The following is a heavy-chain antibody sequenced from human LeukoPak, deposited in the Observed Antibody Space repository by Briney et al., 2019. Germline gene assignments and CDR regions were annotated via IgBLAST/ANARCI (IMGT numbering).Heavy chain of an antibody. CDR1: GFTVSSNY. CDR3: AREGRMENGSPGFNYYYYGMDV. V-gene: IGHV3-53*04. D-gene: IGHD1-1*01. CDR2: IYSGGST. Sequence: GGSLRLSCAASGFTVSSNYMSWVRQAPGKGLEWVSVIYSGGSTYYADSVKGRFTISRHNSKNTLYLQMNSLRAEDTAVYYCAREGRMENGSPGFNYYYYGMDVWGQGTTVTVSS. J-gene: IGHJ6*02.